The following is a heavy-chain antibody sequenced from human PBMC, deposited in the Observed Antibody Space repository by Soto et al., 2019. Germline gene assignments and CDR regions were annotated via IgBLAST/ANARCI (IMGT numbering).Heavy chain of an antibody. CDR1: GYTFTSYG. J-gene: IGHJ5*02. Sequence: QVQLVQSGAEVKKPGASVKVSCKASGYTFTSYGISWVRQAPGQGLEWMGWISAYNGNTNYAQKLQGRVTMTTDTSTSTASMELRTLRSDDTAVYYCARTGYSCSWYTAPQRRGFDPWGQGTLVTVSS. V-gene: IGHV1-18*04. CDR3: ARTGYSCSWYTAPQRRGFDP. D-gene: IGHD6-13*01. CDR2: ISAYNGNT.